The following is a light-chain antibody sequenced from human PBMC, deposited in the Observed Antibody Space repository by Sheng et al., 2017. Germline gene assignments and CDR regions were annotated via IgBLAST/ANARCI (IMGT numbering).Light chain of an antibody. CDR1: QSISRNY. Sequence: EIVLTQSPGILSLSPGERATLSCRASQSISRNYLAWYQQKPGQSPCLLIYGASRRATGIPDRFSGSGSETDFTLTISRLEPEDFAVYYCQQYGTSLGITFGGGTKVEIK. J-gene: IGKJ4*01. CDR2: GAS. V-gene: IGKV3-20*01. CDR3: QQYGTSLGIT.